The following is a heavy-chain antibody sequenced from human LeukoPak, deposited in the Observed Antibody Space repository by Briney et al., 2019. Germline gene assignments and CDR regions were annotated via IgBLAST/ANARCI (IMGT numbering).Heavy chain of an antibody. CDR1: GYTFTSYY. D-gene: IGHD3-22*01. CDR2: INPNSGGT. Sequence: ASVKVSCKASGYTFTSYYMHWVRQAPGQGLEWMGCINPNSGGTNYAQKFQGGVTMTRDTSSTAAYMELSRLRSDDTAVYYCARGRNYYDTSDFYEGDGFDIWDQGTMVTVSS. J-gene: IGHJ3*02. V-gene: IGHV1-2*02. CDR3: ARGRNYYDTSDFYEGDGFDI.